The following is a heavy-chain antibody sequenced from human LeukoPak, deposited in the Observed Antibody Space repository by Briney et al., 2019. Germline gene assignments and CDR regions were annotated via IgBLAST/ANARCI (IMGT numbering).Heavy chain of an antibody. D-gene: IGHD6-13*01. V-gene: IGHV3-7*01. J-gene: IGHJ4*02. CDR3: ARDLSVAAAVHFDY. CDR2: IKQDESAK. CDR1: GFSFSSYW. Sequence: GGSLRLSCAASGFSFSSYWMSWVRQAPGKGLEWVANIKQDESAKYYVDSVKGRFTISRDNAKNSLYLQMNSLRAEDTAVYYCARDLSVAAAVHFDYWGQGTLVTVSS.